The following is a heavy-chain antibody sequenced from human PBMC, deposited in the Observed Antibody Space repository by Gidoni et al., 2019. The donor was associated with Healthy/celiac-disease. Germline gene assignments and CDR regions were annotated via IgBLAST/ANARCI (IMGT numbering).Heavy chain of an antibody. D-gene: IGHD3-16*02. CDR1: GGTFSSYA. Sequence: QVQLVQSGAEVKKPGSSVKVSCKASGGTFSSYAIRWVRQAPGQGLEWMGGIIPIFGTANYAQKFQGRVTITADESTSTAYMELSSLRSEDTAVYYCARDANDYVWGSYRYGGAFDIWGQGTMVTVSS. J-gene: IGHJ3*02. CDR3: ARDANDYVWGSYRYGGAFDI. CDR2: IIPIFGTA. V-gene: IGHV1-69*01.